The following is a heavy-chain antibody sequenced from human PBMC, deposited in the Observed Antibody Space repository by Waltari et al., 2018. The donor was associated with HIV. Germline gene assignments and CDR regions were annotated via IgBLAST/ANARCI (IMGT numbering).Heavy chain of an antibody. CDR2: IIGSGDKT. V-gene: IGHV3-23*01. CDR3: AKAPGVNGVNYFDY. Sequence: EVQLLESGGGLVQPGGSLRLSCAASGFTFRNYAMSWVRQAPGKGLECVSTIIGSGDKTYYADSVKGRFTNSRDNSKNTLFMQMNSLRADDTAVYYCAKAPGVNGVNYFDYWGQGSLVTVTS. D-gene: IGHD1-1*01. J-gene: IGHJ4*02. CDR1: GFTFRNYA.